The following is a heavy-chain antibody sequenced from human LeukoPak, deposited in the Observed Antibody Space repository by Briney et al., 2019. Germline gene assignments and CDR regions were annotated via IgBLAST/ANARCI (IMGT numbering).Heavy chain of an antibody. D-gene: IGHD6-6*01. Sequence: SETLSLTCTVSGGSISSYYWNWIRQPPGKGLEWIGYIYHSGSTNYNPSLQSRVTISVDTSKNQFSLNLNSVTAADTAVYYCARGGAARLHFQNWGQGTLVTVSS. J-gene: IGHJ1*01. CDR3: ARGGAARLHFQN. CDR2: IYHSGST. CDR1: GGSISSYY. V-gene: IGHV4-59*01.